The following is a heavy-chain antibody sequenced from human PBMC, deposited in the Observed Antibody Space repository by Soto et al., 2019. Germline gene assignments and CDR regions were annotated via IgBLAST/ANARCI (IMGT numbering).Heavy chain of an antibody. CDR2: IYWDDDE. J-gene: IGHJ5*02. Sequence: QITLKESGPTLVKPTQTLTLTCTFSGFSLTARGVGVGWIRQPPGKALEWLALIYWDDDERYSPSLKSRLTIHKDTSRNQVVLTMTNMDPVDTATYYCAHRGFFAEGHPNWFDPWGKGALVTVSS. V-gene: IGHV2-5*02. CDR3: AHRGFFAEGHPNWFDP. CDR1: GFSLTARGVG.